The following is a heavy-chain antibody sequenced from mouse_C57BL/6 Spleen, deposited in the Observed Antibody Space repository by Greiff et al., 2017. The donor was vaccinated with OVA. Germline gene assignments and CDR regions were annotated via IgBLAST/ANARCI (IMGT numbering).Heavy chain of an antibody. CDR1: GYTFTGYE. J-gene: IGHJ2*01. Sequence: VQLQQPGAELVRPGASVTLSCQASGYTFTGYEMHWVKQTPVHGLEWIGAIDPKTGGTAYNQKFKGKAILTAAKSYSTAYMELRSLTSEDSAVYYCTRDWTGYFDYWGQGTTLTVSS. CDR2: IDPKTGGT. CDR3: TRDWTGYFDY. V-gene: IGHV1-15*01.